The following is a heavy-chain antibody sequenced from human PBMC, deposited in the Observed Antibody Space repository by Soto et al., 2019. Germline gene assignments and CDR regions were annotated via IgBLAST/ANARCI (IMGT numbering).Heavy chain of an antibody. J-gene: IGHJ5*02. D-gene: IGHD6-6*01. CDR2: IYYSGST. Sequence: SETLSLTCTVSGGSISSGGYYWSWIRQHPGKGLEWIGYIYYSGSTYYNPSLKSRVTISVDTSKNQFSLKLSSVTAADTAVYYCARSRSSSFPRNWFDPWGQGTLVTVSS. CDR1: GGSISSGGYY. CDR3: ARSRSSSFPRNWFDP. V-gene: IGHV4-31*03.